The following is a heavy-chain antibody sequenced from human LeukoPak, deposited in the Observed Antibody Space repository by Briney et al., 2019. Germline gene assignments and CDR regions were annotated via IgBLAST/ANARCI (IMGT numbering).Heavy chain of an antibody. D-gene: IGHD1-26*01. CDR1: GXTFSNYG. J-gene: IGHJ4*02. Sequence: GGSLRLSCAASGXTFSNYGVHWVRQAPGKGLEWVTVIWYDGSTKYYADSVKGRFTISRDKSKNTLYLQMNSLRGEDTAVYYCARERSGSYYTDYWGQGTLVTVSS. V-gene: IGHV3-33*01. CDR3: ARERSGSYYTDY. CDR2: IWYDGSTK.